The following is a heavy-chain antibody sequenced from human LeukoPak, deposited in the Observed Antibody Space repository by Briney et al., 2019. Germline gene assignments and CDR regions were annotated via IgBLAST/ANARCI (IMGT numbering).Heavy chain of an antibody. CDR3: ARGRVKRMNYYYYYGMDV. D-gene: IGHD1-1*01. CDR1: GGSFSGYY. CDR2: INHSGST. V-gene: IGHV4-34*01. Sequence: KSSETLSLTCAVYGGSFSGYYWSWIRQPPGKGLEWIGEINHSGSTNYNPSLKSRVTVSVDTSKNQFSLKLSSVTAADTAVYYCARGRVKRMNYYYYYGMDVWGQGTTVTVSS. J-gene: IGHJ6*02.